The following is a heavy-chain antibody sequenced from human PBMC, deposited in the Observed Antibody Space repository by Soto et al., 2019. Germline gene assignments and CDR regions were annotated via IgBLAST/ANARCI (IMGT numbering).Heavy chain of an antibody. CDR3: ARGLGYYGSGQTIDI. CDR2: ITSDSITI. V-gene: IGHV3-48*01. D-gene: IGHD3-10*01. J-gene: IGHJ3*02. Sequence: GGSLRLSCAASGFTFSTYSMNWVRQAPGEGLERVSYITSDSITIFYADSVKGRFTISRDNAKNSLYLQMNSLRAEDTAVYYCARGLGYYGSGQTIDIWGQATMVTVSS. CDR1: GFTFSTYS.